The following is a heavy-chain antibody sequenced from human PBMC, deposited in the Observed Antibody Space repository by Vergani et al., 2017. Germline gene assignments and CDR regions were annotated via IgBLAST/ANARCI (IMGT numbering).Heavy chain of an antibody. CDR1: GYTFTSYD. D-gene: IGHD5-18*01. V-gene: IGHV1-8*01. CDR3: ARVGFRGYSYGYDFSSNWFDP. CDR2: MNPNSGNT. Sequence: QVQLVQSGAEVKKPGASVKVSCKASGYTFTSYDINWVRQATGQGLEWMGWMNPNSGNTGYAQKFQGRVTMTRNTSISTAYMELSSLRSEDTAVYYCARVGFRGYSYGYDFSSNWFDPWGQGTLVTVSS. J-gene: IGHJ5*02.